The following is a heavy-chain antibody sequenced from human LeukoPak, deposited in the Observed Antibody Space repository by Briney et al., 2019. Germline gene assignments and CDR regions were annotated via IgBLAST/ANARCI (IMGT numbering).Heavy chain of an antibody. CDR3: ASEPYGSGSFLGAFDI. CDR1: GGSISSSSYY. CDR2: IYYTGST. V-gene: IGHV4-39*01. J-gene: IGHJ3*02. D-gene: IGHD3-10*01. Sequence: SETLSLTCTVSGGSISSSSYYWGWIRQPPGKGLEWIGNIYYTGSTQYNPSLKSRVTISIDTSKNQFSLKLSSVTAADTAVYYCASEPYGSGSFLGAFDIWGQGTMVTVSS.